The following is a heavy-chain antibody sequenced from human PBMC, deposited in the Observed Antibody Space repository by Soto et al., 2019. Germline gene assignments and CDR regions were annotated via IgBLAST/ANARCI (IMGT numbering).Heavy chain of an antibody. CDR3: ANGEYSSLTYYYYGMDV. D-gene: IGHD6-6*01. CDR1: GFTFSSYG. CDR2: ISYDGSNK. V-gene: IGHV3-30*18. Sequence: GGSLRLSCAASGFTFSSYGMHWVRQAPGKGLEWVAVISYDGSNKYYADSVKGRFTISRDNSKNTLYLQMNSLRAEDTAVYYCANGEYSSLTYYYYGMDVWGQGTTVTVSS. J-gene: IGHJ6*02.